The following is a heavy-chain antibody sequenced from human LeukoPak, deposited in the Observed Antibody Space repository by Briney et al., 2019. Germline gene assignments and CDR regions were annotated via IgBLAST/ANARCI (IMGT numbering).Heavy chain of an antibody. D-gene: IGHD1-1*01. CDR1: GSSISSGGYY. Sequence: SQTLSLTCTVSGSSISSGGYYWSWIRQHPGKGLEWIGYIYYSGSTYYNPSLKSRVTISVDTSKNQFSLKLSSVTAADTAVYYCAREGSTGTTRWGQGTLVTVSS. CDR2: IYYSGST. CDR3: AREGSTGTTR. J-gene: IGHJ4*02. V-gene: IGHV4-31*03.